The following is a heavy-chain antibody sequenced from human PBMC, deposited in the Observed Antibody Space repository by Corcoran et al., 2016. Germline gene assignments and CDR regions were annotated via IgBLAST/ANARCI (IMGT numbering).Heavy chain of an antibody. D-gene: IGHD3-22*01. V-gene: IGHV1-69*19. CDR2: IIPIFGTA. J-gene: IGHJ6*02. Sequence: QVQLVQSGAEVKKPGSSVKVSCKASGDTFSSYAISWVRQAPGQGLEWMGGIIPIFGTANYAQKFQGRVTITADESTSTAYMELSSLRSEDTAGDYCATGYYYDSSGYWGPWPYYYYGMDVWGQGTMVTVSS. CDR3: ATGYYYDSSGYWGPWPYYYYGMDV. CDR1: GDTFSSYA.